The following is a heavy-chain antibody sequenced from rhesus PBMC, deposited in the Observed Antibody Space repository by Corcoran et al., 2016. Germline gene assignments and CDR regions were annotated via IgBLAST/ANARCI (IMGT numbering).Heavy chain of an antibody. CDR3: AERRGQFLEWSHYDN. J-gene: IGHJ4*01. D-gene: IGHD3-3*01. CDR1: GGSISDESY. V-gene: IGHV4-106*01. Sequence: QVQLQESGPGLVKPSETLSLTCAVSGGSISDESYWSWIRQAPGKGLEWMGYIFGSGGGTNYSPSLINRVSISIDTSKNQFSLRLSSVTAADTALYYCAERRGQFLEWSHYDNWGQGVLVTVSS. CDR2: IFGSGGGT.